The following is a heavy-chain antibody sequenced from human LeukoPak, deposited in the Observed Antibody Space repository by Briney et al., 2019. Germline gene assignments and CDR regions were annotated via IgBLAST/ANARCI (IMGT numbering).Heavy chain of an antibody. J-gene: IGHJ2*01. CDR2: IYFSGST. CDR3: ARSKVTGADDWYFDL. V-gene: IGHV4-30-4*01. CDR1: GDSISSDDYY. D-gene: IGHD7-27*01. Sequence: PSETLSLTCTVSGDSISSDDYYWSWIRQPPGKGLEWIGYIYFSGSTYFNPSLKSRVTISVDTSKNQFSLKLSSVTAADTAVYYCARSKVTGADDWYFDLWGRGTLVTVSS.